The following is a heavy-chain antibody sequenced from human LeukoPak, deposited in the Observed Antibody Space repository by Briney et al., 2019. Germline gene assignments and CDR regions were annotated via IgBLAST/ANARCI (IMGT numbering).Heavy chain of an antibody. CDR2: LDTDEKTT. D-gene: IGHD5-24*01. Sequence: PGGSLRLSCAASGFTVNTYIMHWVRQAPGKGLVWVSRLDTDEKTTTYADSVKGRFTISRDNAKNMLYLQMNSLRVEDTAVYYCVRDKDGYNFWGQGTLVTVSS. CDR3: VRDKDGYNF. CDR1: GFTVNTYI. J-gene: IGHJ4*02. V-gene: IGHV3-74*01.